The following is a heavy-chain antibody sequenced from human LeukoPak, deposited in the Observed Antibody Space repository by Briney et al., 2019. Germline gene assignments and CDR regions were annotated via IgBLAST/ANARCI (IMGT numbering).Heavy chain of an antibody. D-gene: IGHD4-17*01. CDR2: MRNKDNSYAT. Sequence: GGSLRLSCAASGFTFSDSAMHWVRQASGKGLEWIGRMRNKDNSYATAYAASVKGRFTVSRDDSKNTAYLEMKSLKTEDTAVYYCTRGAYLYGDYFDFWAREPWSPSPQ. V-gene: IGHV3-73*01. J-gene: IGHJ4*02. CDR3: TRGAYLYGDYFDF. CDR1: GFTFSDSA.